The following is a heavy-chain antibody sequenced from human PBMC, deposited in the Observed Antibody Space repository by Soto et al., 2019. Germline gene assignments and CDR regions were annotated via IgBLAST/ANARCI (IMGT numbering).Heavy chain of an antibody. CDR3: ARGEGIAAAGTYYGMDV. D-gene: IGHD6-13*01. CDR1: GFTFSSYS. CDR2: ISSSSSTI. Sequence: GGSLRLSCAASGFTFSSYSMNWVRQAPGKGLEWVSYISSSSSTIYYADSVKGRFTISRDNAKSSLYLQMNSLRDEDTAVYYCARGEGIAAAGTYYGMDVWGQGTTVTVSS. J-gene: IGHJ6*02. V-gene: IGHV3-48*02.